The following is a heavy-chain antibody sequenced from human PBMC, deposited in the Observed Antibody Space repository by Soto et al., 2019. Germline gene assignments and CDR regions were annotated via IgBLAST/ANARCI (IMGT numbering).Heavy chain of an antibody. J-gene: IGHJ4*02. CDR2: ISYDGRT. CDR3: ARLLFTSSSPWYFDS. V-gene: IGHV4-59*01. D-gene: IGHD2-21*02. CDR1: GGSISSSY. Sequence: QVQLQESGPGLVKPLETLSLTCTVSGGSISSSYWSWIRQPPGKGLEWIGYISYDGRTDYNPSLKSRVTMSLDTSKNQFSLKLNSVTAADTALYFCARLLFTSSSPWYFDSWGQGTLVTVSS.